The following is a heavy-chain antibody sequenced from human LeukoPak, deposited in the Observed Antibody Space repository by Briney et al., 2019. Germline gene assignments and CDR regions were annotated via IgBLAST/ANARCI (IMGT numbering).Heavy chain of an antibody. J-gene: IGHJ3*02. D-gene: IGHD3-3*01. CDR1: GYTFTSYY. CDR2: INPSGGST. Sequence: ASVKVSCKASGYTFTSYYMHWVRQAPGQGLEWMGIINPSGGSTSYAQKFQGRVTMTEDTSTDTAYMELSSLRSEDTAVYYCATDSLLRFLERLGGRDAFDIWGQGTMVTVSS. CDR3: ATDSLLRFLERLGGRDAFDI. V-gene: IGHV1-46*01.